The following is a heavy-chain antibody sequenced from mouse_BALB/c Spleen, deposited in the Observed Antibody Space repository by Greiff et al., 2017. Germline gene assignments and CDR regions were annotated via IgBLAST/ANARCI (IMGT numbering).Heavy chain of an antibody. Sequence: VQLQQSGPGLVAPSQSLSITCTVSGFSLTGYGVNWVRQPPGKGLEWLGMIWGDGSTDYNSALKSRLSISKDNSKSQVFLKMNSLQTDDTARYYCARDDYYYGSSFAYWGQGTLVTVSA. D-gene: IGHD1-1*01. V-gene: IGHV2-6-7*01. CDR2: IWGDGST. CDR1: GFSLTGYG. J-gene: IGHJ3*01. CDR3: ARDDYYYGSSFAY.